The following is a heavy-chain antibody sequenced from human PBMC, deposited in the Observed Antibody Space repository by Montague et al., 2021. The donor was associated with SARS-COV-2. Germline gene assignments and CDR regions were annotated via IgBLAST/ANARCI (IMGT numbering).Heavy chain of an antibody. CDR1: GGSLSGYY. D-gene: IGHD3-10*01. CDR3: ARAGSGSYSFYYYYGMDV. Sequence: SETLSLTCAVYGGSLSGYYWNWIRQPPGKGLEWIGEINHSGSTNYNPSLKSRVTISVDTSKNQFSLKLSSVTAADTAVYYCARAGSGSYSFYYYYGMDVWGQGTTVTVSS. V-gene: IGHV4-34*01. J-gene: IGHJ6*02. CDR2: INHSGST.